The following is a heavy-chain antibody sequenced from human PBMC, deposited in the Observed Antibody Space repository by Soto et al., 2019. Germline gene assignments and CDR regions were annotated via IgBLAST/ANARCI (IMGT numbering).Heavy chain of an antibody. CDR2: INTYNGNT. CDR3: AREPAAGDWFDP. CDR1: GYSFTSYG. D-gene: IGHD6-13*01. J-gene: IGHJ5*02. V-gene: IGHV1-18*01. Sequence: ASVKVSCKASGYSFTSYGITWVRQAPGQGLEWMGWINTYNGNTNYAQKLQGRVTMTTDTFTSTAYMELRSLRSDDTAVYYCAREPAAGDWFDPWGQGTQVTVSS.